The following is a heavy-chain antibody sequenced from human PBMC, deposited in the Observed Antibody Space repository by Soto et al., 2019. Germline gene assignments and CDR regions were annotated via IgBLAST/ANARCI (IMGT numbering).Heavy chain of an antibody. J-gene: IGHJ4*02. Sequence: QVQLQESGPGLVKPSGTLSLTCAVSGGSISSSNWWSWVRQPPGKGLEWIGEIYHSGSTNYNPSLKRRLTISVDKSKNQFSLKLSSVTAADTAVYYCARGGGYCSGGSCYDYWGQGTLVTVSS. CDR1: GGSISSSNW. CDR2: IYHSGST. V-gene: IGHV4-4*02. D-gene: IGHD2-15*01. CDR3: ARGGGYCSGGSCYDY.